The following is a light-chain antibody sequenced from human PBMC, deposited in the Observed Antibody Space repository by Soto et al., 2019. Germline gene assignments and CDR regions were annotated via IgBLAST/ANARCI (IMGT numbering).Light chain of an antibody. CDR1: NIVSRS. Sequence: SYELTQPPSVSVAPGQTASITCGGDNIVSRSVHWYQQKPGQAPVVVVNDDSDRPSGVSDRFSASKSGNTASLTISGLQADDEADYYCCSSSGVTTWIFGGGTQLTVL. V-gene: IGLV3-21*02. CDR2: DDS. J-gene: IGLJ7*01. CDR3: CSSSGVTTWI.